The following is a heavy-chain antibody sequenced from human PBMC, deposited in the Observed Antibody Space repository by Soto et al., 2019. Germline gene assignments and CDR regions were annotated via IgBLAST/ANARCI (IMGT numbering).Heavy chain of an antibody. D-gene: IGHD3-10*02. CDR3: ASVRGGYYYAMDV. V-gene: IGHV4-30-4*02. J-gene: IGHJ6*02. CDR1: GGSIRSGDYY. Sequence: SDTRSLTCTVSGGSIRSGDYYWSWIRQPPGKGLEWIGYIYYSGSTYYNPSLKSRVTISVDKSKNQFSLKLSSVTAADTAVYYCASVRGGYYYAMDVWGQGTTVT. CDR2: IYYSGST.